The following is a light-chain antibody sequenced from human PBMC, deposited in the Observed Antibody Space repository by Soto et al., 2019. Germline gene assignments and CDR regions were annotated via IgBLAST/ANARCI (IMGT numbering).Light chain of an antibody. CDR2: VAS. V-gene: IGKV1-39*01. Sequence: DIQMTQSPSSLSASAGDRVTITCRASQTIGTYLNWYQQTPGKAPKLLIYVASSLQSGVPSRFSGRGSGTDFTLTISSLQPEDFATYYCQQSFTTPFTFGPGTKVDIK. J-gene: IGKJ3*01. CDR1: QTIGTY. CDR3: QQSFTTPFT.